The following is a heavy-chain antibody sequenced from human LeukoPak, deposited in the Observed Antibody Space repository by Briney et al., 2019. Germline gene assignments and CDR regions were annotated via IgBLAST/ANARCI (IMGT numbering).Heavy chain of an antibody. J-gene: IGHJ4*02. V-gene: IGHV4-59*08. Sequence: PSETLSLTCTVSGGSITGYYWSWIRQPPGKGLEWIGYIYYSGSTNYNPSLKSRVTIPVDTSKNQFSLKLSSVTAAGTAVYYCARHTLVAASSFDYWGQGTLVTVSS. CDR1: GGSITGYY. CDR3: ARHTLVAASSFDY. D-gene: IGHD2-15*01. CDR2: IYYSGST.